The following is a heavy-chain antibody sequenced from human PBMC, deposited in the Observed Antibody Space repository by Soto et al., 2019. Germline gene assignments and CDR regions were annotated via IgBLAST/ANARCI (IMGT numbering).Heavy chain of an antibody. CDR2: IKQDGSEK. D-gene: IGHD1-20*01. Sequence: GGAPRLSCTTSGFTLSRYWMSWVRQVPGKGLEWVANIKQDGSEKYYVDSVKGRFTISRDNAKNSLYLQMNSLRAEDTAAYSCAITQHWGQATPVTV. J-gene: IGHJ4*02. V-gene: IGHV3-7*01. CDR3: AITQH. CDR1: GFTLSRYW.